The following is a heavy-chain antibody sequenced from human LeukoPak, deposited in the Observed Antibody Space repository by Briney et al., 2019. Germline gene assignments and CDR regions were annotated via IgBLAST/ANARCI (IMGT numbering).Heavy chain of an antibody. V-gene: IGHV1-18*01. J-gene: IGHJ3*02. CDR3: ARTRIPAWAFDI. Sequence: ASVKVSCKASGYTFTGYGISWVRQAPGQGLEWMGWISAYNGNTNYAQKLQGRVTMTTDTSTSTAYMELRSLRSDDTAVYYCARTRIPAWAFDIWGQGTMVTVSS. CDR2: ISAYNGNT. CDR1: GYTFTGYG. D-gene: IGHD2-21*01.